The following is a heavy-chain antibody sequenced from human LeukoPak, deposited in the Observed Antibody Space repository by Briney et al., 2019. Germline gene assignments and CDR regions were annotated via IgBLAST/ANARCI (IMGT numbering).Heavy chain of an antibody. CDR3: VRIRGLGLFDY. J-gene: IGHJ4*02. D-gene: IGHD1-26*01. CDR1: GDSVSNNRAS. V-gene: IGHV6-1*01. CDR2: TYYRSQWFD. Sequence: SQTLSLTCAISGDSVSNNRASWGWIRQSPSRGLEWLGRTYYRSQWFDDYAPSLGSRITINPDTSKNQFSLQLTSVTPEDTAVYYCVRIRGLGLFDYWGQGTLVTVSS.